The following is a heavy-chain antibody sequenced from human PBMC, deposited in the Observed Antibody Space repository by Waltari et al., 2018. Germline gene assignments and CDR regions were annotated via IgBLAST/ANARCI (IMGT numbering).Heavy chain of an antibody. V-gene: IGHV4-31*03. D-gene: IGHD3-3*01. Sequence: QVQLQESGPGLVKPSQTLSLTCTVSGGSISSGGYYWSWIRQHPGKGLEWIGYIYYGWRPYYNPSLKSRVTISVDTSKNQFSLKLSSVTAADTAVYYCASLRAPWFWSGYYTPADAFDIWGQGTMVTVSS. J-gene: IGHJ3*02. CDR1: GGSISSGGYY. CDR2: IYYGWRP. CDR3: ASLRAPWFWSGYYTPADAFDI.